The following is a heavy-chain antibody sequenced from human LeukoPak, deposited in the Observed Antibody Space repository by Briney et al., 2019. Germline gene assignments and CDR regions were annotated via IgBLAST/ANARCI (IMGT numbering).Heavy chain of an antibody. CDR2: IYYSGST. CDR3: ASGYSYGYSDY. Sequence: PSETLSLTCTVSGGSISSYYLSWIRQPPGKGLEWIGYIYYSGSTNYNPSLKSRVTISVDTSKNQFSLKLSSVTAADTAVYYCASGYSYGYSDYWGQGTLVTVSS. V-gene: IGHV4-59*01. CDR1: GGSISSYY. D-gene: IGHD5-18*01. J-gene: IGHJ4*02.